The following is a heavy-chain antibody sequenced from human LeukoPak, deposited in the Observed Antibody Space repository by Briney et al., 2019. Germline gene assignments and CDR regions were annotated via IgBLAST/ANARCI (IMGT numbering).Heavy chain of an antibody. CDR1: GFTFSSYS. CDR3: ARGYFREDYFDY. D-gene: IGHD3-9*01. Sequence: GGSLRLSCAASGFTFSSYSMNWVRQAPGKGLEWVSSISSSSSYIYYADSVKGRFTISRDNAKNSLYLQMNSLRAEDTAVYYCARGYFREDYFDYWGQGTLVTVSS. V-gene: IGHV3-21*01. CDR2: ISSSSSYI. J-gene: IGHJ4*02.